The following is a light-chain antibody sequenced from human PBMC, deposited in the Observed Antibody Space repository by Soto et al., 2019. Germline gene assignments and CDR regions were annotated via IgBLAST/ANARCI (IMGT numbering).Light chain of an antibody. CDR2: AAS. J-gene: IGKJ1*01. Sequence: DIQMTQSPSSLSASVGDRVTITCRTSQSISSYLNWYQQKPGKAPKLLIYAASSLQSGVPSRFSGSGSGTDFTLTISSLQPEDFATYYWQQSYSMFWTFGQGTKVEIK. CDR3: QQSYSMFWT. CDR1: QSISSY. V-gene: IGKV1-39*01.